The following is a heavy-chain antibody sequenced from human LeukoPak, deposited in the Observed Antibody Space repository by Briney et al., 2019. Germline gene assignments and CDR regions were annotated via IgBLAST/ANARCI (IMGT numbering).Heavy chain of an antibody. V-gene: IGHV3-9*01. CDR3: VKDKSTGISLGGGYDF. CDR1: GFTFDDYA. CDR2: IAWNGGRV. Sequence: PGRSLRLSCAASGFTFDDYAMHWVRQVPGKGLEWVSGIAWNGGRVDYVDSVKGRFAISRDNAKNSLYLQMDSLRVEGTAFYYCVKDKSTGISLGGGYDFWGQGTLVTVSS. J-gene: IGHJ4*02. D-gene: IGHD6-25*01.